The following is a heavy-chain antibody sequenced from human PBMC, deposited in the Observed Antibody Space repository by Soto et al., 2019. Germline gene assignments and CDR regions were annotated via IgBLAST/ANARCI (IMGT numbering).Heavy chain of an antibody. V-gene: IGHV3-23*01. D-gene: IGHD6-19*01. CDR2: TPGSGGST. CDR1: GFTFGTFA. CDR3: AKGGSSGWYYFDF. Sequence: EVHLLESGGGFVQPGGSLRLSCAASGFTFGTFAMNWVRQAPGKGLEWVASTPGSGGSTYYADSVKGRFTISRDNSKNSLYLQLDSLRPEDTAIYYCAKGGSSGWYYFDFWGQGTLVTVSS. J-gene: IGHJ4*02.